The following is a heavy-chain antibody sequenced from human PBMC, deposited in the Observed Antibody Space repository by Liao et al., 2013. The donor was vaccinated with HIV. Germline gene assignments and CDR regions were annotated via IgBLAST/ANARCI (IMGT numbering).Heavy chain of an antibody. V-gene: IGHV4-59*01. J-gene: IGHJ5*02. CDR1: GGSISSYY. CDR3: ARSMLLRPNWFDP. D-gene: IGHD2-15*01. Sequence: QVQLQESGPGLVKPSETLSLTCTVSGGSISSYYWSWIRQPPGKGLEWIGYIHYSGTSNYNPSLKSRGTISVDTSKNQFSLTLSSVTAADTAVYYCARSMLLRPNWFDPWGQGTLVTVSS. CDR2: IHYSGTS.